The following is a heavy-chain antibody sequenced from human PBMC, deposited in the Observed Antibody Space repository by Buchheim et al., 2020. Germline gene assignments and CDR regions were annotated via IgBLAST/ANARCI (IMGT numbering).Heavy chain of an antibody. Sequence: EVQLLESGGGLVQPGGSLRLSCAASGFTFSSYAMSWVRQAPGKGLEWVSAISGSGGSTYYADSVKGRFTISSDNSKNTLYLQMNSLRAEDTAVYYCAKEGAAGYCSSTSCYLTSNWFDPWGQGTL. V-gene: IGHV3-23*01. J-gene: IGHJ5*02. D-gene: IGHD2-2*03. CDR3: AKEGAAGYCSSTSCYLTSNWFDP. CDR1: GFTFSSYA. CDR2: ISGSGGST.